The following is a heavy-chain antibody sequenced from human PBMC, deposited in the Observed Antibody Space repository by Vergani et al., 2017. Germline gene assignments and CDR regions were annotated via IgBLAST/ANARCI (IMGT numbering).Heavy chain of an antibody. J-gene: IGHJ3*02. CDR2: ISSNGGST. CDR3: ARDRVVLMVYAIPTNDAFDI. Sequence: EVQLVESGGGLVQPGGSLRLSCAASGFTFSSYAMHWVRQAPGKGLEYVSAISSNGGSTYYANSVKGRFTISRDNSKNTLYLQMGSLRAEDTAVYYCARDRVVLMVYAIPTNDAFDIWGQGTMVTVSS. CDR1: GFTFSSYA. V-gene: IGHV3-64*01. D-gene: IGHD2-8*01.